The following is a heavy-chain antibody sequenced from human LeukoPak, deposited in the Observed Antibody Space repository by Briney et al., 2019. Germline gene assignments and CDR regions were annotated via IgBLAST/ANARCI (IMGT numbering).Heavy chain of an antibody. D-gene: IGHD3-22*01. CDR1: GGSISSGDYY. V-gene: IGHV4-30-4*01. CDR2: IYYSGST. Sequence: SQTLSLTCTVSGGSISSGDYYWSWIRQPPGKGLEWIGYIYYSGSTYYNPSLKSRVTISVDTSKNQFSLKLSSVTAADTAVYYCAREHYYDSSGYYYYGMDVWSQGTTVTVSS. CDR3: AREHYYDSSGYYYYGMDV. J-gene: IGHJ6*02.